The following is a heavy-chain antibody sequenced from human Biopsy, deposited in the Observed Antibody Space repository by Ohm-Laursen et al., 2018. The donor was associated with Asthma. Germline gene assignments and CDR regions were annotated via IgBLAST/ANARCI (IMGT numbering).Heavy chain of an antibody. CDR1: GFAVSRDY. Sequence: SLRLSCAASGFAVSRDYMFWVRQAPGKGLEWVSVIYSGGTSHTEDSVRGRFTISRDYSKNTLYLQMHSLRAEDTAAYYCARGDSSNWSHYYFDYWGQGTLVTVSS. J-gene: IGHJ4*02. CDR2: IYSGGTS. CDR3: ARGDSSNWSHYYFDY. D-gene: IGHD3-22*01. V-gene: IGHV3-53*01.